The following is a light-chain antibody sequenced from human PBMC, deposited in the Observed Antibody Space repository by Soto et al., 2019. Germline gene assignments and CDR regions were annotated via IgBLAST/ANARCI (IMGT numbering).Light chain of an antibody. CDR1: QTVSSSY. CDR3: QQYGSSPLT. CDR2: GAF. J-gene: IGKJ4*01. Sequence: EIVLTQSPGTLSLSPGERATLSCRASQTVSSSYLAWYRQKPGQAPRLLIYGAFSRAAGIPDRVSGSGSGTDFTLTISRLEPEDFALYYCQQYGSSPLTFGGGTKVEIK. V-gene: IGKV3-20*01.